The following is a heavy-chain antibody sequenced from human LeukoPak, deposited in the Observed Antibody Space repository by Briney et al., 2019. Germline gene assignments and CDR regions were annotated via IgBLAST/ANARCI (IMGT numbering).Heavy chain of an antibody. CDR3: ARLGEVTIFGVVIMENWFDP. D-gene: IGHD3-3*01. CDR2: IYPGDSDT. J-gene: IGHJ5*02. Sequence: GESLKISCKGSGYSFTSYWIGWVRQMPGKGLEWMGIIYPGDSDTKYSPSFQGQVTISADKSISTAYLQWSSLKASDTAIYYCARLGEVTIFGVVIMENWFDPWGQGTLVTVSS. CDR1: GYSFTSYW. V-gene: IGHV5-51*01.